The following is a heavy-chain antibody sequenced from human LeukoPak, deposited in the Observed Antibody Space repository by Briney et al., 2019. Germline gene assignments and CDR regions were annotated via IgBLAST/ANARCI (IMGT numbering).Heavy chain of an antibody. CDR1: GYTFNSYD. CDR3: ATPGVHYDPSGYYPFQH. Sequence: GASVKVSCKASGYTFNSYDINWARLAAGQGLEWMGWMNPNSGNTGYAQQFQGRVTMTRNTAIDTAYMELSSLSSEDTAVYYCATPGVHYDPSGYYPFQHWGQGTLVTVSS. V-gene: IGHV1-8*01. D-gene: IGHD3-22*01. CDR2: MNPNSGNT. J-gene: IGHJ1*01.